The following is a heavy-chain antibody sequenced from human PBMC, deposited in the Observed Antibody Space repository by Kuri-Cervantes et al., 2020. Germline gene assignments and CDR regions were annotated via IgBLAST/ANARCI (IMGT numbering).Heavy chain of an antibody. CDR3: ARRGSYYYMDV. D-gene: IGHD3-16*01. J-gene: IGHJ6*03. CDR1: GYTFTGYY. V-gene: IGHV1/OR15-3*02. CDR2: IHAGNGNT. Sequence: ASVKVSCKASGYTFTGYYMHWVRQAPGQRLEWMGWIHAGNGNTQYSQDLQGRVTITRDKSASTVHMELTGLRAEDTALYYCARRGSYYYMDVWGKGTTVTVSS.